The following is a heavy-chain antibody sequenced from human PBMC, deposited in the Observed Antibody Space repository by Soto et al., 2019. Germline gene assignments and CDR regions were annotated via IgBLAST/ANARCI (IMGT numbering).Heavy chain of an antibody. Sequence: ASVKVSCKASGYTFVDYGFSWVRQAPGQGLEWMGWISPYNGNTHYVETFQGRVTMTTDTSTSTAFMELRTLTSDDTAVYYCARVPTPTHGDSNKNNFLDPWGQGTLVTVSS. J-gene: IGHJ5*02. CDR1: GYTFVDYG. CDR2: ISPYNGNT. CDR3: ARVPTPTHGDSNKNNFLDP. V-gene: IGHV1-18*04. D-gene: IGHD3-10*01.